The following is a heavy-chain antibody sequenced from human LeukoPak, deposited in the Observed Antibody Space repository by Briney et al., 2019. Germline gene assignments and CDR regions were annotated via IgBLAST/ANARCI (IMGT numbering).Heavy chain of an antibody. Sequence: VGSLRLSCAASGVTFDDYGMIWVRQAPGKGLEWVSGINWNGGSTGYADSVKGRFTISRDNAKNSLYLQMNSLRAEDTAVYYCAREDDYAFDPRGQGTLVTVSA. CDR2: INWNGGST. CDR3: AREDDYAFDP. J-gene: IGHJ5*02. CDR1: GVTFDDYG. D-gene: IGHD3-16*01. V-gene: IGHV3-20*04.